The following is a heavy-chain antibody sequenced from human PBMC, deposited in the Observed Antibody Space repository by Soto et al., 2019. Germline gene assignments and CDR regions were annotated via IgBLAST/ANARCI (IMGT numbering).Heavy chain of an antibody. CDR3: ARGATDVWGQVWFGALGSYYYHYFLAF. CDR1: GFTFSSYW. J-gene: IGHJ6*03. CDR2: IKQDGSEK. Sequence: PGGSLRLSCAASGFTFSSYWMSWVRQAPGKGLEWVANIKQDGSEKYYVDSVKGRFTISRDNAKNSLYLQMNSLRAEDTAVYYCARGATDVWGQVWFGALGSYYYHYFLAFRGKGSSVIVSS. V-gene: IGHV3-7*01. D-gene: IGHD3-10*01.